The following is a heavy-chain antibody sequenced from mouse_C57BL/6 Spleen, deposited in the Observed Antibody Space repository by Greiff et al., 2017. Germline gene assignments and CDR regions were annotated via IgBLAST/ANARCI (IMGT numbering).Heavy chain of an antibody. D-gene: IGHD4-1*02. CDR3: ARSRAAQLGRYFGC. Sequence: QVQLQQPGAELVKPGASVKLSCTASGYTFTSYWMQWVKQRPGQGLEWIGEIDPSDSYTNYNQKFKGKATLTVDTSSSTAYMQLSSLPSEDTAVYYCARSRAAQLGRYFGCWGQSTTLTVSS. CDR1: GYTFTSYW. V-gene: IGHV1-50*01. J-gene: IGHJ2*01. CDR2: IDPSDSYT.